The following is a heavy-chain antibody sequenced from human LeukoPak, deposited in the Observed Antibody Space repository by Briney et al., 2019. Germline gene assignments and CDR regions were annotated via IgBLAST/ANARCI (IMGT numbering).Heavy chain of an antibody. J-gene: IGHJ5*02. CDR3: ARGGPAAMVDP. CDR1: GFTFSSYW. Sequence: GGSLRLSCAASGFTFSSYWMSWVRQAPGKGLEWVANIKQDGSEKYYVDSVKGRFTISRDNAKNSLYLQMDSLRAEDTAVYYCARGGPAAMVDPWGQGTLVTVSS. D-gene: IGHD2-2*01. V-gene: IGHV3-7*01. CDR2: IKQDGSEK.